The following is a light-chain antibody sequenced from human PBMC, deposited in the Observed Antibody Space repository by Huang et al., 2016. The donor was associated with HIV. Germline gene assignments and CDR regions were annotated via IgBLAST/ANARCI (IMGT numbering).Light chain of an antibody. J-gene: IGKJ2*01. V-gene: IGKV2-28*01. CDR2: LGS. CDR1: QSLLHSTGYNF. Sequence: DIVMTQSPLSLPVTPGEPASISCRSSQSLLHSTGYNFFDWYLQKPGQSPQLLIYLGSNRASGGPDRFSGSGSGTDFTLKIRRVEAEDVGVYYCMQALQTPYTFGQGTKLEIK. CDR3: MQALQTPYT.